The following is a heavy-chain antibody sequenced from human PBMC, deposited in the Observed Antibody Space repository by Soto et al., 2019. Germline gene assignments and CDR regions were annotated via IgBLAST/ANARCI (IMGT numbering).Heavy chain of an antibody. D-gene: IGHD5-12*01. CDR3: ARAAPLRYSGYALDH. CDR1: GYTFTDYY. V-gene: IGHV1-2*02. Sequence: QVQLVSSGAEVKKPGASVKVSCRASGYTFTDYYIHWVRQAPGQVLQWVGWINPNSGATEYAQKFQGRVTMTRDPSISTVYMEVTRLRSDDTALYFCARAAPLRYSGYALDHWGQGTRVTVST. J-gene: IGHJ4*02. CDR2: INPNSGAT.